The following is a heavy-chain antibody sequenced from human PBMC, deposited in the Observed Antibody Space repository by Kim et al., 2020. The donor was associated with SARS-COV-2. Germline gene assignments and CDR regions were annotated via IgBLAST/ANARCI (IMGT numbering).Heavy chain of an antibody. J-gene: IGHJ4*02. V-gene: IGHV3-21*01. Sequence: GGSLRFSCAASGFTFSSYSMNWVRQAPGKGLEWVSSISSSSSYIYYADSVKGRFTISRDNAKNSLYLQMNSLRAEDTAVYYCARGGYCSSTSCLDYWGQGTLVTVSS. CDR3: ARGGYCSSTSCLDY. CDR1: GFTFSSYS. D-gene: IGHD2-2*01. CDR2: ISSSSSYI.